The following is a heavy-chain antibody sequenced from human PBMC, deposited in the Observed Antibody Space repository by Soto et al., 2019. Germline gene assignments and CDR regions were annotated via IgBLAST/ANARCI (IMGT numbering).Heavy chain of an antibody. CDR3: ARDRGHGDGNGWFDC. Sequence: EVQLVESGGGLVQPGGSLRLSCAGSGFTFYREWMSWVRQAPGKGLEWVANIKEDGSEEYYVDSVKGRFTISRDNAEKSLYLQMNSLRAEDTAVYYCARDRGHGDGNGWFDCWGQGTQVTVSS. CDR1: GFTFYREW. D-gene: IGHD4-17*01. J-gene: IGHJ5*01. CDR2: IKEDGSEE. V-gene: IGHV3-7*01.